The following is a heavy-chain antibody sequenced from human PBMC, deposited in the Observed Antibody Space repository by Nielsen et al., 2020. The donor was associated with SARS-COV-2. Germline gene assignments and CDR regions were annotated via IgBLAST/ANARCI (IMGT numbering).Heavy chain of an antibody. CDR2: IKQDGSEK. J-gene: IGHJ6*03. D-gene: IGHD2-2*02. CDR1: GFTFSSYW. CDR3: ARGDLVVVPSPILGLGPIFYYFYLDV. V-gene: IGHV3-7*01. Sequence: GGSLRLSCAASGFTFSSYWMSWVRQAPGKGLEWVANIKQDGSEKYYVDSVKGRFTISRDNAKNSLYLQMNSLRAEDTAVYYCARGDLVVVPSPILGLGPIFYYFYLDVWGKGTTVIVSS.